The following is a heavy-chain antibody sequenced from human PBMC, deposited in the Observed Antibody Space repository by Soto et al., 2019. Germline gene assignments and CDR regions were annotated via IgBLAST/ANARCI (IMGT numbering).Heavy chain of an antibody. V-gene: IGHV2-5*02. Sequence: QLTLKESGPTLVKPTQTLTLTCTFSGFSLSTTGVGVGWIRQTPGKTLEWLALIYWDDDKRYNPSLKSRLTITNDSANYKVVFTLANMDPVVPLTYLLLKSPCGVDSLQSYSFYSYFVFDVRGQGSTVTVSS. J-gene: IGHJ6*02. CDR2: IYWDDDK. CDR3: LKSPCGVDSLQSYSFYSYFVFDV. CDR1: GFSLSTTGVG. D-gene: IGHD2-21*01.